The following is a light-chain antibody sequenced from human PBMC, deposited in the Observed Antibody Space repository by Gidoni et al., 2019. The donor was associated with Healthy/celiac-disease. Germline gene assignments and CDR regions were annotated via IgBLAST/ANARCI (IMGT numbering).Light chain of an antibody. CDR3: QQRSNWPRT. CDR2: DAS. V-gene: IGKV3-11*01. J-gene: IGKJ1*01. Sequence: EIVFTQSPATLSLSPGERATLPCRASQSVSSSLAWYQQKPGQAPRVLIYDASNRDSGIPARFSGSGSGTEFTLTISSLEPEDFAVYYCQQRSNWPRTFGQGTKVEIK. CDR1: QSVSSS.